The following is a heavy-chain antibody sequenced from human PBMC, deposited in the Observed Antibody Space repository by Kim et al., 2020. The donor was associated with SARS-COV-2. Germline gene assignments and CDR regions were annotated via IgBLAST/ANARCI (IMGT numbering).Heavy chain of an antibody. J-gene: IGHJ6*02. Sequence: ASVKVSCKASGYTFTNYCMHWVRQAPGQGLEWMGIINPNDGTTTYAQKFQGRVTMTRDTYTTTVYMELSSLRSEDTAIYYCARPRSAWNYYYCMDVWGQG. CDR2: INPNDGTT. CDR3: ARPRSAWNYYYCMDV. V-gene: IGHV1-46*01. CDR1: GYTFTNYC. D-gene: IGHD6-19*01.